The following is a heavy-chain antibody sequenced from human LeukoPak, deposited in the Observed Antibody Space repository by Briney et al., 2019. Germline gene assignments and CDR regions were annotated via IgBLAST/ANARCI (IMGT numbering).Heavy chain of an antibody. V-gene: IGHV1-46*01. D-gene: IGHD3-10*01. CDR2: INPSGGST. CDR1: GYTFTTYY. Sequence: GASVKVSCKASGYTFTTYYMHWVRQAPGQGLEWMGIINPSGGSTSYAQKFQGRVTMTRDTSTGTVYMDLSSLRSEDTAVYYCARSWRFGDLSALEKYNWSDPWGQGTLVTVSS. J-gene: IGHJ5*02. CDR3: ARSWRFGDLSALEKYNWSDP.